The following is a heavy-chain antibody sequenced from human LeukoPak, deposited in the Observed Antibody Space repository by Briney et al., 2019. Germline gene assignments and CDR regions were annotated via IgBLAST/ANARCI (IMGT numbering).Heavy chain of an antibody. CDR2: ISGSGGNT. CDR1: GFTFSNYA. J-gene: IGHJ4*02. V-gene: IGHV3-23*01. Sequence: GGSLRLSCAASGFTFSNYAMTWVRQAPGEGLEWVSAISGSGGNTYYADSAKGRFTISRDNTANLQFLQMNGLRAEDTAVYYCTRDRGYSGYAHGYWGQGSLVTVSS. D-gene: IGHD5-12*01. CDR3: TRDRGYSGYAHGY.